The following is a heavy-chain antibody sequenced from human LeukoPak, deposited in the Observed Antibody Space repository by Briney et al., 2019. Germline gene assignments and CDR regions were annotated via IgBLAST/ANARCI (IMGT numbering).Heavy chain of an antibody. Sequence: ASVKVSCKASGYTFTSYYMHWVRQAPGQGLEWMGIINPSGGSTSYAQKFQGRVTMTRDTSISTAYMELSRLRSDDTAVYYCARDFLGSYYYYYYMDVWGKGTTVTVSS. CDR1: GYTFTSYY. CDR3: ARDFLGSYYYYYYMDV. V-gene: IGHV1-46*01. CDR2: INPSGGST. J-gene: IGHJ6*03. D-gene: IGHD3-10*02.